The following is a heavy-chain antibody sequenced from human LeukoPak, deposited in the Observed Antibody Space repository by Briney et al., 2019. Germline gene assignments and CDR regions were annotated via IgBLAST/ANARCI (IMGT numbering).Heavy chain of an antibody. CDR2: IIPIFGTA. CDR3: ARRYFGSMVRGAFDY. Sequence: ASVKVSCKASGGTFSSYAISWVRQAPGQGLEWMGGIIPIFGTANYAQKFQGRVTITADESTSTAYMELSSLRSEDTAVYYCARRYFGSMVRGAFDYWGQGTLVTVSS. D-gene: IGHD3-10*01. V-gene: IGHV1-69*13. CDR1: GGTFSSYA. J-gene: IGHJ4*02.